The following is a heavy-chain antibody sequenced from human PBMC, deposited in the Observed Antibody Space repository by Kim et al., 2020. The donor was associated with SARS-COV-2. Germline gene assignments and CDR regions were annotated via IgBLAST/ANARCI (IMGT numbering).Heavy chain of an antibody. CDR2: IYYSGST. V-gene: IGHV4-31*03. Sequence: SETLSLTCTVSGGSISSGGYYWSWIRQHPGKGLEWIGYIYYSGSTYYNPSLKSRVTISVDTSKNQFSLKLSSVTAADTAVYYCARGGGYSNSLDYWGQGTLVTVSS. CDR1: GGSISSGGYY. D-gene: IGHD4-4*01. CDR3: ARGGGYSNSLDY. J-gene: IGHJ4*02.